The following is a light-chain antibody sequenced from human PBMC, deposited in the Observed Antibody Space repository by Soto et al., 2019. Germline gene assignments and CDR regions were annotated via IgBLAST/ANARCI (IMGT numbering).Light chain of an antibody. J-gene: IGKJ5*01. CDR1: QSVSSSY. V-gene: IGKV3-11*01. CDR3: QQRGNWPRIT. Sequence: EIGVTQSPGTRSLSRGERATLSCRASQSVSSSYLAWYQQKPGQAPRLLIYDASKRATGIPARFSGSVSGTDFTPTIGSLEPADFAVYYGQQRGNWPRITFGPVTRLEIK. CDR2: DAS.